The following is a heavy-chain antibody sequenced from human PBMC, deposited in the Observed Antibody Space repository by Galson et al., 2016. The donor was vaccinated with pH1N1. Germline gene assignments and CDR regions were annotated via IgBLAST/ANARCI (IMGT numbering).Heavy chain of an antibody. Sequence: SVKVSCKASGVTFSTFAITWVRQAPGQGLEWMGRIIPILGMTNYAQRFHGRVTITADTSTYPAYMELSSLRSDDTAMYYCARDRQYGDDGAFEPWGRGTLVTVSS. CDR3: ARDRQYGDDGAFEP. CDR1: GVTFSTFA. CDR2: IIPILGMT. V-gene: IGHV1-69*04. J-gene: IGHJ5*02. D-gene: IGHD5-12*01.